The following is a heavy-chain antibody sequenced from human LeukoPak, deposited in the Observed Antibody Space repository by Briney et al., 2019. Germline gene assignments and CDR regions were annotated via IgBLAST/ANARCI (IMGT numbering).Heavy chain of an antibody. CDR3: ARDPGMINYYYYMDV. CDR1: GGSISSYY. V-gene: IGHV4-59*01. D-gene: IGHD1-1*01. Sequence: SETLSLTCTVSGGSISSYYWSWIRQPPGEGLEWIGYIYYSGSTNYNPSLKSRVTISVDTSKNQFSLKLSSVTAADTAVYYCARDPGMINYYYYMDVWGKGTTVTVSS. J-gene: IGHJ6*03. CDR2: IYYSGST.